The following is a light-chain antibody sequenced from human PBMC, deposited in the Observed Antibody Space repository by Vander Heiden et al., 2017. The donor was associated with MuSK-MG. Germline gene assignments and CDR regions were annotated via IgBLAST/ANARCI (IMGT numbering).Light chain of an antibody. V-gene: IGLV3-21*02. CDR1: NIISKS. CDR2: DDD. CDR3: QVWDTVSDHVV. Sequence: SYVLTQPPSVSVAPGQTATLTCGGNNIISKSVQWYQQKPGQAPVVVVYDDDDRPSGIPERFSGSKSANTATLTISRVEVGDEADYYCQVWDTVSDHVVFGGGTELTVL. J-gene: IGLJ2*01.